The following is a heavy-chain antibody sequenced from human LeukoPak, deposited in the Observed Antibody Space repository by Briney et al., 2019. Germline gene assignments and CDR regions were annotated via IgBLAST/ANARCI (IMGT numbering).Heavy chain of an antibody. J-gene: IGHJ6*04. V-gene: IGHV1-18*04. CDR3: ARDRRGPMVRGVISGMDV. CDR1: GYTFTSYG. Sequence: ASVKVSCKASGYTFTSYGISWVRQAPGQGLEWMGWISAYNGNTNYAQKLQGRVTMTTDTSTSTAYMEPRSPRSDDTAVYYCARDRRGPMVRGVISGMDVWGKGTTVTVSS. D-gene: IGHD3-10*01. CDR2: ISAYNGNT.